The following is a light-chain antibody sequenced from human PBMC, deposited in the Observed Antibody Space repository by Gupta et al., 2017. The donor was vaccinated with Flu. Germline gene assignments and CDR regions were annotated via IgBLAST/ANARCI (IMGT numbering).Light chain of an antibody. V-gene: IGKV4-1*01. J-gene: IGKJ3*01. CDR3: QHYFLTPPT. Sequence: TSARESGVPERFSGSGSGTDFTLTISSLQAEDVAVYYCQHYFLTPPTFGPGTKVDI. CDR2: TS.